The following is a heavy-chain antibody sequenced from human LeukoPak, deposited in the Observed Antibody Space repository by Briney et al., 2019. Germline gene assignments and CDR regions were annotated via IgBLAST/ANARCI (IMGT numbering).Heavy chain of an antibody. CDR3: ARDRLVGATFYYYYYMDV. Sequence: SETLSLTCTVSGGSISSYYWSWIRQPPGKGLEWIGYIYYSGSTNYNPSLKSRVTISVDTSKNQFSLKLSSVTAADTAVYYCARDRLVGATFYYYYYMDVWGKGTTATVSS. D-gene: IGHD1-26*01. V-gene: IGHV4-59*01. CDR2: IYYSGST. J-gene: IGHJ6*03. CDR1: GGSISSYY.